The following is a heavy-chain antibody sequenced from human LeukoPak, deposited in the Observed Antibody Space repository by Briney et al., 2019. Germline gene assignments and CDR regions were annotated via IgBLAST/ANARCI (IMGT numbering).Heavy chain of an antibody. Sequence: GGSLRLSCAASGFTFSSYSMNWVRQAPGKGLEWVSSISSSSSYIYYADSVKGRFTISRDNAKNSLYLQMNSLRAEDTAVYYCARLSGKEEYYYYYMDVWGKGITVTVSS. D-gene: IGHD5-12*01. CDR3: ARLSGKEEYYYYYMDV. V-gene: IGHV3-21*01. J-gene: IGHJ6*03. CDR2: ISSSSSYI. CDR1: GFTFSSYS.